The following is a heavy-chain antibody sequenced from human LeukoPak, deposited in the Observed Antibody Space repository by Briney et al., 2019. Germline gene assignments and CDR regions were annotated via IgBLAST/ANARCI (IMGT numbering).Heavy chain of an antibody. V-gene: IGHV4-30-4*08. J-gene: IGHJ3*02. D-gene: IGHD2-21*01. CDR1: GGPISSGDYY. CDR3: ASSRIRAFDI. CDR2: IYYSGST. Sequence: SETLSLTCTVSGGPISSGDYYWSWIRQPPGKGLEWIGYIYYSGSTCYNPSLKSRVTISVDTSKNQFSLKLSSVTAADAAVYYCASSRIRAFDIWGQGTMVTVSS.